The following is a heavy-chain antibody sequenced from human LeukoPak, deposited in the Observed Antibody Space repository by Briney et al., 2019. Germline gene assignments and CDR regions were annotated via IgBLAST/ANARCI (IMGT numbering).Heavy chain of an antibody. J-gene: IGHJ4*02. D-gene: IGHD2-21*02. CDR2: ISYDGSNK. CDR1: GFTFSSYA. Sequence: GGSLRLSCAASGFTFSSYAMSWVRQAPGKGLEWVAVISYDGSNKYYADSVKGRFTISRDNSKNTLYLQMNSLRAEDTAVYYCARVNCGGDCYRYYFDYWGQGTLVTVSS. V-gene: IGHV3-30*03. CDR3: ARVNCGGDCYRYYFDY.